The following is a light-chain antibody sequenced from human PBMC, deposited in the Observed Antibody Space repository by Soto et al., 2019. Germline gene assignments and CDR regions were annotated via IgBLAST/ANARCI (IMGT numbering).Light chain of an antibody. CDR2: AAS. Sequence: AIQMTQSPSSLSASVGDRVTISCRASQDIRNTLAWYQQKPGEAPKLLIFAASNLQSGVPSRFSGSGSVTDLTLAITSLQPEDFATYYCLQHYNFSWTFGQGTKVDI. J-gene: IGKJ1*01. CDR1: QDIRNT. CDR3: LQHYNFSWT. V-gene: IGKV1-6*01.